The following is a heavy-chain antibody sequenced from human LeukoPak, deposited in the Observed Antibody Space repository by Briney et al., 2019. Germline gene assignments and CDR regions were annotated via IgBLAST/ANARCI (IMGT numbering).Heavy chain of an antibody. J-gene: IGHJ5*02. CDR3: ARDPTFSSGLNWFDP. Sequence: SETLSLTCAVYGGSFSGYYWSWIRQPPGKGLEWIGEINHSGSTNYNPSLKSRVTLSVDTSKNQFSLKLSSVTAADTAVYYCARDPTFSSGLNWFDPWGQGTLVTVSS. D-gene: IGHD6-19*01. V-gene: IGHV4-34*01. CDR1: GGSFSGYY. CDR2: INHSGST.